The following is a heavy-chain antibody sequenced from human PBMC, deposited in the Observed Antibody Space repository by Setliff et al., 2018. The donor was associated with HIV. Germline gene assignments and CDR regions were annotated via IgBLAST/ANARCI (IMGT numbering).Heavy chain of an antibody. D-gene: IGHD6-19*01. CDR2: IYDSGSS. CDR1: GGSISSGSYY. CDR3: ARRGYSSGYFDY. V-gene: IGHV4-39*01. J-gene: IGHJ4*02. Sequence: SETLSLTCTVSGGSISSGSYYWGWIRQPPGKGLEWIGNIYDSGSSYYNPSLKSRVTISVDTSKNQFSLKLSAVTAADTAVYYCARRGYSSGYFDYWGQEMLVTVSS.